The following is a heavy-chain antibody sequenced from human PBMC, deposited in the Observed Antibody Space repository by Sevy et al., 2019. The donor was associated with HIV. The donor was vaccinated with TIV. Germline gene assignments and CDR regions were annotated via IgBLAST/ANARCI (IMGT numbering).Heavy chain of an antibody. V-gene: IGHV1-18*01. CDR3: ARDLRPHYYGSGSYYYFDY. Sequence: ASVKVSCKASGYSFTSYGISWVRQATGQGLEWMGWISAYNGNTNYAQKLQGRVTMTTDTSTSTAYMELRSLRSDDTAVYYCARDLRPHYYGSGSYYYFDYWGQGTLVTVSS. J-gene: IGHJ4*02. CDR1: GYSFTSYG. CDR2: ISAYNGNT. D-gene: IGHD3-10*01.